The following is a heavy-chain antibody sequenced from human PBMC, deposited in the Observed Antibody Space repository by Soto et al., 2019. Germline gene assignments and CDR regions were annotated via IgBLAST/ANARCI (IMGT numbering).Heavy chain of an antibody. CDR1: GFTFSSYG. CDR2: ISYDGSNK. J-gene: IGHJ6*03. V-gene: IGHV3-30*18. Sequence: GGSLRLSCAASGFTFSSYGMHWVRQAPGKGLEWVAVISYDGSNKYYADSVKGRFTISRDNSKNTLYLQMNSLRAEDTAVYYCAKDGYYDFWSGYWADYYYMDVWGKGTTVTVS. D-gene: IGHD3-3*01. CDR3: AKDGYYDFWSGYWADYYYMDV.